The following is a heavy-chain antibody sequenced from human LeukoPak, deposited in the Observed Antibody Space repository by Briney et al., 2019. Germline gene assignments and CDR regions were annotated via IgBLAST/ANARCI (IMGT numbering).Heavy chain of an antibody. CDR3: ARDLRVDYYYYGMDV. CDR1: GFTFSSYS. CDR2: ISSSSSYI. D-gene: IGHD2-15*01. V-gene: IGHV3-21*01. J-gene: IGHJ6*02. Sequence: PGGSLRLSCAASGFTFSSYSMNWVRQAPGKGLEWVSSISSSSSYIYYADSVKGRFTISRDNAKNSLYLQMNSLRAEDTAVYYCARDLRVDYYYYGMDVWGQGTTVTVSS.